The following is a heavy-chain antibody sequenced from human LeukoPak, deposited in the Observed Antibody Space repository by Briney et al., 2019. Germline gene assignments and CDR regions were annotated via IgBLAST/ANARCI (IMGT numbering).Heavy chain of an antibody. D-gene: IGHD4-23*01. CDR1: VYTFTSYD. J-gene: IGHJ5*02. V-gene: IGHV1-8*01. CDR2: MNPNSGNT. Sequence: ASVKVSCKASVYTFTSYDINWVRQATGLGPEWMGWMNPNSGNTGYAQKFQGRVTMTRNTSISTAYLELSSLTSEDTAVYYCARGPNKYDGGNSGSAWFDPWGQGSLVTVSS. CDR3: ARGPNKYDGGNSGSAWFDP.